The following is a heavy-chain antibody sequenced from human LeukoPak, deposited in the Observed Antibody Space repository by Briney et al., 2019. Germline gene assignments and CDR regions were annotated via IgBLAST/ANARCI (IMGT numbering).Heavy chain of an antibody. V-gene: IGHV3-74*01. J-gene: IGHJ4*02. CDR2: INDDGTST. D-gene: IGHD1-26*01. CDR1: GFTFSSYW. CDR3: ARACGSSDDY. Sequence: QPGGSLRLSCAASGFTFSSYWMHWVRQAPGKGLVWVSRINDDGTSTNYAGSVKGRFAISRDNAKNTLYLQMNSLRADDTAVYYCARACGSSDDYWGQGTLVTVSS.